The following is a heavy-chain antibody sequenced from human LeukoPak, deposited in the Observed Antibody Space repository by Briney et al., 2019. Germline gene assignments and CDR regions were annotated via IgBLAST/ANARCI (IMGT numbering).Heavy chain of an antibody. CDR1: GFSFSSYG. CDR2: IWYDGSNK. V-gene: IGHV3-33*06. Sequence: GGSLRLSCAASGFSFSSYGRHWVRQPQGKGLEWVAVIWYDGSNKYYADSVKGRFTISRDNSQNTLYLQMDILKVEDTAMYYCAKVGDGDYYFDYWGQGSLVTVSS. D-gene: IGHD4-17*01. CDR3: AKVGDGDYYFDY. J-gene: IGHJ4*02.